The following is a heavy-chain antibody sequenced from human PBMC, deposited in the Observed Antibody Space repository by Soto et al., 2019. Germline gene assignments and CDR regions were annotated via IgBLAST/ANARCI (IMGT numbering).Heavy chain of an antibody. D-gene: IGHD4-17*01. CDR3: ARGRKGNGDAYFDY. CDR2: INHSGST. CDR1: GGSFSGYY. V-gene: IGHV4-34*01. J-gene: IGHJ4*02. Sequence: SETLSLTCAVYGGSFSGYYWSWIRQPPGKGLEWIGEINHSGSTNYNPSLKSRVTISVDTSKNQFSLKLSSVTAADTAVYYCARGRKGNGDAYFDYWGQGTLVTVS.